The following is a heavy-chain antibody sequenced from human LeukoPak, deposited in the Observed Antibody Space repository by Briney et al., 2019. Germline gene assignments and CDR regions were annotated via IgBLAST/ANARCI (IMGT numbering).Heavy chain of an antibody. Sequence: ASVKVSCKASGYTFTSYDINWVRQATGQGLEWMGWMNPNSGNTGYAQKFQGRVTMTRNTSISTAYMELSSLRSEDTAVYYSARARPGYSSSWYRYWFDPWGQGTLVTVSS. J-gene: IGHJ5*02. D-gene: IGHD6-13*01. CDR3: ARARPGYSSSWYRYWFDP. CDR2: MNPNSGNT. CDR1: GYTFTSYD. V-gene: IGHV1-8*01.